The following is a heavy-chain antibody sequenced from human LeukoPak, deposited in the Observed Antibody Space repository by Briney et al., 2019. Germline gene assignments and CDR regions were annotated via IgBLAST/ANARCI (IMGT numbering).Heavy chain of an antibody. CDR3: ARGEVVPAAIGYYYYYMDV. CDR1: GGSISSGDYY. Sequence: PSQTLSLTCTVSGGSISSGDYYWSWIRQPPGKGLEWIGYIYYSGSTYYNPSLKSRVTKSVDTSKNQFSLKLSSVTAADTAVYYCARGEVVPAAIGYYYYYMDVWGKGTTVTVSS. D-gene: IGHD2-2*02. J-gene: IGHJ6*03. CDR2: IYYSGST. V-gene: IGHV4-30-4*08.